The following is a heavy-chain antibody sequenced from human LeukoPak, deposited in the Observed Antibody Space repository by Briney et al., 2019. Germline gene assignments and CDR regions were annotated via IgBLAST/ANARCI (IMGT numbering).Heavy chain of an antibody. Sequence: GGSLRLSCAASGFTFSSYSIDWVRQAPGKGLEWLSYISSSSSTIYYADSVKGRFTISRDNAKNSVYLQMNSLRAEDTAVYYCARVWSSGYTKDYWGQGTLVTVSS. CDR3: ARVWSSGYTKDY. V-gene: IGHV3-48*04. CDR1: GFTFSSYS. D-gene: IGHD3-22*01. J-gene: IGHJ4*02. CDR2: ISSSSSTI.